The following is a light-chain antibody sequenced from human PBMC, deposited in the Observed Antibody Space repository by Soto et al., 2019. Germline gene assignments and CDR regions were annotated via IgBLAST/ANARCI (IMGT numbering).Light chain of an antibody. J-gene: IGLJ1*01. CDR3: SSFTGRSTFV. Sequence: QSVLTQPASVSGSPGQSIAISCTGTRSDVGAYNYVSWYQQHPGKAPKLMISEVTNRPSGVSDRFSGSKSGNTASLTISGLQAEDEADYYCSSFTGRSTFVFGTATKVTVX. CDR2: EVT. V-gene: IGLV2-14*01. CDR1: RSDVGAYNY.